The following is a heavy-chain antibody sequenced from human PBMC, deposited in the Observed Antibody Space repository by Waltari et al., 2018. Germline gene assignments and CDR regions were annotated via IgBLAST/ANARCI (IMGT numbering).Heavy chain of an antibody. J-gene: IGHJ4*02. CDR3: ARGDYDILTGYAYFDY. CDR1: GGSISSGSYY. CDR2: INTSGST. D-gene: IGHD3-9*01. V-gene: IGHV4-61*02. Sequence: QVQLQESGPGLVKPSQTLSLTCTVSGGSISSGSYYWSWIRQPAGKGLEWIGRINTSGSTNYHPTLKSRVTISVDTSKNQFSLKLSSVTAADTAVYYCARGDYDILTGYAYFDYWGQGTLVTVSS.